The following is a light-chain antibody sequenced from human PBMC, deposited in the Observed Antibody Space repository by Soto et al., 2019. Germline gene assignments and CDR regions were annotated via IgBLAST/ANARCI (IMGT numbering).Light chain of an antibody. Sequence: QSVLTQPPSASWSPGQSVTISCTGTSNDIGAYNYVSWYQHHPGKVPKLLIYEVFRRPSGVPDRFSASKSGNTASLTVSGLQPEDEADYYCLSYVGRETGVFGSGTKLTVL. CDR1: SNDIGAYNY. J-gene: IGLJ1*01. V-gene: IGLV2-8*01. CDR2: EVF. CDR3: LSYVGRETGV.